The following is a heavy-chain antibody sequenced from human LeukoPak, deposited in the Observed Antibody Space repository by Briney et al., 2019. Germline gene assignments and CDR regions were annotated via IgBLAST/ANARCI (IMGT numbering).Heavy chain of an antibody. CDR3: ATSSSWYLDLGI. J-gene: IGHJ3*02. D-gene: IGHD6-13*01. CDR1: GFTFGNFA. Sequence: PGGSLRLSCAASGFTFGNFAMSWVRQAPGKGLEWVSAISGSGGSTYYADSVKGRFTISRDNSKNTLYLQMNSLRAEDTAVYYCATSSSWYLDLGIWGQGTMVTVSS. V-gene: IGHV3-23*01. CDR2: ISGSGGST.